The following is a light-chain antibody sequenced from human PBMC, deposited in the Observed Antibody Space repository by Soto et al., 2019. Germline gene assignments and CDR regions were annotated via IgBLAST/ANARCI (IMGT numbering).Light chain of an antibody. CDR1: SSNIGAGYD. CDR3: QSYDGSLSGSV. J-gene: IGLJ2*01. V-gene: IGLV1-40*01. CDR2: GNS. Sequence: QSVLTQPPSVSGAPGQTVTISCTGSSSNIGAGYDVHWYQQLPGTAPKLLIHGNSNRPSGVPDRFSGSESGTSASLAITGPQAEDEADYHCQSYDGSLSGSVFGGGTQLTVL.